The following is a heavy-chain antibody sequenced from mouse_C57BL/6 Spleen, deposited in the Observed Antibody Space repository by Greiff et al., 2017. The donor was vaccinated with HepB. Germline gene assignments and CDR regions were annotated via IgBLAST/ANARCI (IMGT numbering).Heavy chain of an antibody. V-gene: IGHV1-64*01. CDR2: IHPNSGST. J-gene: IGHJ3*01. D-gene: IGHD1-1*01. CDR1: GYTFTSYW. CDR3: AGSLYGSSYWFAY. Sequence: QVQLQQPGAELVKPGASVKLSCKASGYTFTSYWMHWVKQRPGQGLEWIGMIHPNSGSTNYNEKFKSKATLTVDKSSSTAYMQLSSLTSEDSAVYYCAGSLYGSSYWFAYWGQGTLVTVSA.